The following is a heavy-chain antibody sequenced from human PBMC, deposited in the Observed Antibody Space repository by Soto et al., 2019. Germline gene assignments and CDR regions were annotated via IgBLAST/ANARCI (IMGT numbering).Heavy chain of an antibody. D-gene: IGHD3-10*01. CDR2: IKSYANVGTT. J-gene: IGHJ4*02. V-gene: IGHV3-15*01. CDR3: STNWATSRD. CDR1: GFTFSYAW. Sequence: EVQLVESGGGLVQPGGSLRLSCAASGFTFSYAWMNWARQAPGKGLEWVGRIKSYANVGTTDYAAPVKGRFTISRDDSRNTVYLQMNSLITEDTAVYYCSTNWATSRDWGQGTLVTVSS.